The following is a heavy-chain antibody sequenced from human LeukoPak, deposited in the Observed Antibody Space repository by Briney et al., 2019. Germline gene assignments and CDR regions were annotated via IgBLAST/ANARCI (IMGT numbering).Heavy chain of an antibody. J-gene: IGHJ4*02. CDR1: GFTFSSYG. D-gene: IGHD4-17*01. V-gene: IGHV3-30*18. CDR2: ISYDGSNK. Sequence: PGGSLRLSCAASGFTFSSYGMHWVRQAPGKGLEWVAVISYDGSNKYYADSVKGRFTISRDNSKNTLYLQMNSLRAEDTAVYYCAKGDDYGDSLDYWGQGTLVTVSS. CDR3: AKGDDYGDSLDY.